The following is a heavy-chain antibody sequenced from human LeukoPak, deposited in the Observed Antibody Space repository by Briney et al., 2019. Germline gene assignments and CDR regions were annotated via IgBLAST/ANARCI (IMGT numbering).Heavy chain of an antibody. CDR3: AREIFGARVFEY. CDR1: GVSFSTNTW. V-gene: IGHV4-4*02. J-gene: IGHJ4*02. Sequence: AGTLTLTCAASGVSFSTNTWRCWVRQPPRRRLEWIGEIFHSESTIYNHSVESRLCISLDNSKNHFYLRLNTVTAADTAIYYCAREIFGARVFEYWGQGILVTVSS. D-gene: IGHD3-3*01. CDR2: IFHSEST.